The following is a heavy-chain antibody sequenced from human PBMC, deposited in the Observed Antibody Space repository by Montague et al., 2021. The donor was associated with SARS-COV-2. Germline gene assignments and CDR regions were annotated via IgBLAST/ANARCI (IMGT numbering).Heavy chain of an antibody. V-gene: IGHV2-70*04. D-gene: IGHD3-9*01. CDR3: ARSYYDILTNYYDAFDI. CDR1: GFSLSTSGMR. J-gene: IGHJ3*02. CDR2: IDWDDDK. Sequence: PALVKPTQTLTLTCTLSGFSLSTSGMRASWIRQPPGKALEWLARIDWDDDKFYSTSLKTKLTISKDTSKNQVVLTMTNKDPVDTATYYCARSYYDILTNYYDAFDIWGQGTMVTVSS.